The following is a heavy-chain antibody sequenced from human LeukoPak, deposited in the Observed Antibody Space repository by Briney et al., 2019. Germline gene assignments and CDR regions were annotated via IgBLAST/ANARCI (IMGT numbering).Heavy chain of an antibody. V-gene: IGHV4-59*01. Sequence: SETLSLTCTVSGGSISSYYWSWIRQPPGKGLEWIGYIYYSGSTNYNPSLKGRVTISVDTSKNQFSLKLSSVTAADTAVYYCARAVVVVTNHYFDYWGQGTLVTVSS. CDR1: GGSISSYY. CDR2: IYYSGST. J-gene: IGHJ4*02. D-gene: IGHD3-22*01. CDR3: ARAVVVVTNHYFDY.